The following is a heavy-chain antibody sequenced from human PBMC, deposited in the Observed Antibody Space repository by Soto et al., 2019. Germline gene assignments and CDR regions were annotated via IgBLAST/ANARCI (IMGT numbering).Heavy chain of an antibody. CDR3: ERFGSSPPNAYSYYGMDV. J-gene: IGHJ6*04. D-gene: IGHD6-13*01. Sequence: PSQTLSLTCAISGDSVSSNSAAWNWIRQSPSRGLEWLGRTYYRSKWYNDYAVSVKSRITINPDTSKNQFSLQLNSVTPEDTAVFYFERFGSSPPNAYSYYGMDVGGKGPPVTVPS. CDR1: GDSVSSNSAA. V-gene: IGHV6-1*01. CDR2: TYYRSKWYN.